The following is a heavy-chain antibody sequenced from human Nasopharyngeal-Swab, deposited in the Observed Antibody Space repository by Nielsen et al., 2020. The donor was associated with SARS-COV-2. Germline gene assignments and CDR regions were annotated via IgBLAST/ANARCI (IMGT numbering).Heavy chain of an antibody. D-gene: IGHD6-6*01. CDR3: ARVGYSSSPGGWFDP. V-gene: IGHV3-74*01. Sequence: GGSLRLSCAASGFTFSSYWMHWVRHAPAKGLVWVSRINSDGSSTSYADSVKGRFTISRDTAKNTLYLQMNSLRAEDTAVYYCARVGYSSSPGGWFDPWGQGTLVTVSS. CDR2: INSDGSST. CDR1: GFTFSSYW. J-gene: IGHJ5*02.